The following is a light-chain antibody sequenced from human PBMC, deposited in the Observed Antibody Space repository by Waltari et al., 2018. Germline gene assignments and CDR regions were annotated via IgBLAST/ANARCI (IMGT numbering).Light chain of an antibody. CDR1: QRIGIY. CDR3: QNYERLPAM. V-gene: IGKV3-20*01. CDR2: HAS. Sequence: EIVLTQSPATLSLSPGERANLSCRASQRIGIYLAWYQQRTGQAPRLLINHASNRATGIPERFSGSGSGTDFSLTISRLEPEDFAVYYCQNYERLPAMFGQGTRVEIK. J-gene: IGKJ1*01.